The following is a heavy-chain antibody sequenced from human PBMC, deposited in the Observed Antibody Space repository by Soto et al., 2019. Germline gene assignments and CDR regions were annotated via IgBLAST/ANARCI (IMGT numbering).Heavy chain of an antibody. V-gene: IGHV4-30-2*01. D-gene: IGHD2-21*02. J-gene: IGHJ3*02. CDR3: ARVMVTADTHDAFDI. CDR1: GGSISSGGYS. CDR2: TYHSGST. Sequence: SETLSLTCAVSGGSISSGGYSWSWIRQPPGKGLEWIGYTYHSGSTYYNPSLKSRVTISVDRSKNQFSLKLSSVTAADTAVYYCARVMVTADTHDAFDIWGQGTIVTVSS.